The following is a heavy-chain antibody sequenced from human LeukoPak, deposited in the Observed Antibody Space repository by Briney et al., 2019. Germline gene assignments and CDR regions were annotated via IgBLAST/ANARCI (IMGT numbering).Heavy chain of an antibody. J-gene: IGHJ4*02. CDR3: ARDFEVRGDSPGDY. CDR2: INPNSGGT. D-gene: IGHD3-3*01. V-gene: IGHV1-2*02. Sequence: ASVKVSCKASGYTFTGYYMHWVRQAPGQGLEWMGWINPNSGGTNYAQKFQGRVTMTRDTSISTAYMELSRLRSEDTAVYYCARDFEVRGDSPGDYWGQGTLVTVSS. CDR1: GYTFTGYY.